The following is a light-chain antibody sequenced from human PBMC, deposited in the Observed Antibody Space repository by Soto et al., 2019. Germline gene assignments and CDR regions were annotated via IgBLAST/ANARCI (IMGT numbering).Light chain of an antibody. CDR2: DAS. CDR1: SSDVGGYNH. CDR3: ASYAGSNNSV. Sequence: QSVLTQPPSASGSPGQSVTISCTGTSSDVGGYNHVSWYQQNPGKAPKLMIYDASKRPSGVPDRFSGSKSGNTASLTISGLQAEDEADYYCASYAGSNNSVFGTGTKVTV. J-gene: IGLJ1*01. V-gene: IGLV2-8*01.